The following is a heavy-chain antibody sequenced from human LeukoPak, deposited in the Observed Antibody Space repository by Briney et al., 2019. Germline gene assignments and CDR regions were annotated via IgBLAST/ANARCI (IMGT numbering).Heavy chain of an antibody. Sequence: ASVKVSCKVFGYTLTELSMHWVRQAPGKGLEWMGGFDPEDGETIYAQKFQGRVTMTEDTSTDTAYMELSSLRSEDTAVYYCATDPNIVVVPAAQVAGRWGQGTLVTVSS. J-gene: IGHJ4*02. CDR3: ATDPNIVVVPAAQVAGR. CDR1: GYTLTELS. D-gene: IGHD2-2*01. V-gene: IGHV1-24*01. CDR2: FDPEDGET.